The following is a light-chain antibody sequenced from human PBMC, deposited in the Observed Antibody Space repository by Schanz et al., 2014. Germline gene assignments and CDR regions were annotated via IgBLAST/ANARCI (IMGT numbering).Light chain of an antibody. V-gene: IGLV1-44*01. J-gene: IGLJ3*02. CDR2: TNK. Sequence: QSVLTQPPSASGTPGRGVTISCSGTSSNIGSNPINWYQQLPGTAPKLLIYTNKERPAGVPDRFSGSKSGTSASLAISGLHVDDEADYYCAAWDDSLNGWVFGGGTKLTVL. CDR1: SSNIGSNP. CDR3: AAWDDSLNGWV.